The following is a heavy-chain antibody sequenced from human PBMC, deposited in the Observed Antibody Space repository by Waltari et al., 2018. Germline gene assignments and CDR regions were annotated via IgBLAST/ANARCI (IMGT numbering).Heavy chain of an antibody. CDR3: AGSGSYPEDYYYGMDV. Sequence: QVQLVQSGAEVKKPGASVKVSCKASGYTFTSYAMHWVRQAPGQRLEWMGWINAGNGNTKYSQKFQGRVTITRDTSASTAYMELSSLRSEDTAVYYCAGSGSYPEDYYYGMDVWGQGTTVTVSS. CDR1: GYTFTSYA. V-gene: IGHV1-3*01. CDR2: INAGNGNT. D-gene: IGHD3-10*01. J-gene: IGHJ6*02.